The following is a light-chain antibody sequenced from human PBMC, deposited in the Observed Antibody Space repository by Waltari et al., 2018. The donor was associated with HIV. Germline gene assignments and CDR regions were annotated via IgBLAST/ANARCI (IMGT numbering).Light chain of an antibody. Sequence: SFVLTQPPSVSEAPGKPARVTCGGSNIGSEAVHWYQQKPGQAPVLVIYDNNDRPSGIPERFSGSNSGNTDTLTISRVGAGDEADYYCQVWDSSSDHVVFGGGTKLTVL. CDR2: DNN. V-gene: IGLV3-21*04. J-gene: IGLJ2*01. CDR1: NIGSEA. CDR3: QVWDSSSDHVV.